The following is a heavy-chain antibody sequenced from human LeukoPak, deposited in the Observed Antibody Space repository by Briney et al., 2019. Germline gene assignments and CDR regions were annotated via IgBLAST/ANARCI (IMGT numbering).Heavy chain of an antibody. CDR2: IKQDGSEK. V-gene: IGHV3-7*01. Sequence: GGSLRLSCAASGFSFDDYGMNWVRQAPGKGLEWVANIKQDGSEKYYVDSVKGRFTISRDNAKNSLYLQMNSLRAEDTAVYYCARDSGAYGSGPWGQGTLVTVSS. J-gene: IGHJ5*02. D-gene: IGHD3-10*01. CDR3: ARDSGAYGSGP. CDR1: GFSFDDYG.